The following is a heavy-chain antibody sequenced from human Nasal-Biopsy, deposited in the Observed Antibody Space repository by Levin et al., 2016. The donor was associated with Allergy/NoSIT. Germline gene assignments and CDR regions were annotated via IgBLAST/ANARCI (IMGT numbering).Heavy chain of an antibody. V-gene: IGHV3-48*01. CDR3: ARGGAARPDY. Sequence: GGSLRLSCAASGFTFSSYSMNWVRQAPGKGLEWVSFIKSSSSPTYYADSVKGRFTISRDNAKNSVFLQMNNLRAEDTAVYYCARGGAARPDYWGQGTLVIVSS. J-gene: IGHJ4*02. D-gene: IGHD6-6*01. CDR1: GFTFSSYS. CDR2: IKSSSSPT.